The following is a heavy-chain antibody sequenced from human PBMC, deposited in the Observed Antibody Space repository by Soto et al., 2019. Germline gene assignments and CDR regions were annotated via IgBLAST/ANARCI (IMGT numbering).Heavy chain of an antibody. D-gene: IGHD6-19*01. CDR3: ARAEHIAEAGSSYSDYFDY. J-gene: IGHJ4*02. CDR2: ISAYNGNT. Sequence: ASVKVSCKASGYTFTSYGISWVRQAPGQGLEWMGWISAYNGNTNYAQKLQGRVTMTTDTSTSTAYMELRSLRSDDTAVYYCARAEHIAEAGSSYSDYFDYWGQGTLVTVSS. V-gene: IGHV1-18*01. CDR1: GYTFTSYG.